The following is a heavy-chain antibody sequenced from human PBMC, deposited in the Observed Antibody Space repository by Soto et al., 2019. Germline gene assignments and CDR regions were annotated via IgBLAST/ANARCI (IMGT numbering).Heavy chain of an antibody. D-gene: IGHD2-15*01. CDR3: RKVLVAANGHTESDS. Sequence: PSETLSLTCTVSGGSIYRSGYYWGWIRQPPGRGLEWIGNIDYNGVTYSNPSLKSRVTISRDTSKNQFSLKLTSVTAADTALYYCRKVLVAANGHTESDSWGPGTLVTVSS. CDR2: IDYNGVT. J-gene: IGHJ4*02. V-gene: IGHV4-39*01. CDR1: GGSIYRSGYY.